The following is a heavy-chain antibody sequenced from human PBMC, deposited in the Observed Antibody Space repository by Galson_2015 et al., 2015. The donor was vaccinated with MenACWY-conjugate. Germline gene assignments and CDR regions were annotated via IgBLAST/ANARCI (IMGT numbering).Heavy chain of an antibody. CDR3: AHSPYCSTTSCYAARAFDV. CDR1: GFSLSTSKGG. D-gene: IGHD2-2*01. V-gene: IGHV2-5*02. CDR2: IYWDDEN. J-gene: IGHJ3*01. Sequence: PALVKPTQTLALTCTFSGFSLSTSKGGVAWIRQPPGKALEGLALIYWDDENPYSPSLKSRLTITKDTSKNQVVLSMTNMDPVDTATYYCAHSPYCSTTSCYAARAFDVWGQGTVATVSS.